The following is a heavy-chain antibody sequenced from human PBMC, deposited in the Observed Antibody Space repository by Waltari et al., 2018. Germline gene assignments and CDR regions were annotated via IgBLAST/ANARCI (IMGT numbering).Heavy chain of an antibody. D-gene: IGHD6-19*01. CDR3: ARFSSATPDY. V-gene: IGHV3-48*01. CDR2: ISSSSSTI. J-gene: IGHJ4*02. Sequence: EVQLVESGGGLVQPGGSLRLSCAASGFTFSSYSMNWVRQAPGKGLEWVSYISSSSSTIYYADSGKGRFTISRDNAKNSLYLQMNGLGAEDTAVYYCARFSSATPDYWGQGTLVTVSS. CDR1: GFTFSSYS.